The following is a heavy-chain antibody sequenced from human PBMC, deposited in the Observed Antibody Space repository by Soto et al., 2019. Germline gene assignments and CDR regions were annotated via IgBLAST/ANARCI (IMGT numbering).Heavy chain of an antibody. CDR2: IIPIFGTA. D-gene: IGHD3-3*01. J-gene: IGHJ6*02. Sequence: QVQLVQSGAEVKKPGSSVKVSCKASGGTFSSYAISWVRQAPGQGLEWMGGIIPIFGTANYAQKFQRRVTITADESTSTAYMELSSLRSEDTAVYYCASAYPYDFWSGYYSVYYYGMAVWGRGTTVTVSS. CDR1: GGTFSSYA. V-gene: IGHV1-69*01. CDR3: ASAYPYDFWSGYYSVYYYGMAV.